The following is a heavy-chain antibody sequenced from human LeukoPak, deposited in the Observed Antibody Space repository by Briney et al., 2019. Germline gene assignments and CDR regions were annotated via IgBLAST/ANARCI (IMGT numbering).Heavy chain of an antibody. CDR1: GFTFSDYY. D-gene: IGHD2-21*02. Sequence: GGSLRLSCAASGFTFSDYYMSWIRQAPGKGLEWVSYISSSGSTIYYADSVKGRFTISRDNAKNSLYLQMNSLRAEGTAVYYCARTPAYCGGDCYPRWGQGTLVTVSS. CDR3: ARTPAYCGGDCYPR. J-gene: IGHJ4*02. CDR2: ISSSGSTI. V-gene: IGHV3-11*01.